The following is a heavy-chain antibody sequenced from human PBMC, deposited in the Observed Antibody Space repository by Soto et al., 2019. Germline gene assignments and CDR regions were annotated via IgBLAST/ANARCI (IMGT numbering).Heavy chain of an antibody. CDR1: GSTFNTYS. V-gene: IGHV3-33*01. D-gene: IGHD3-9*01. J-gene: IGHJ4*02. CDR3: ARGLRIYYDRSGLHY. CDR2: IWYDGTQK. Sequence: GGSLRISCEASGSTFNTYSMHWVRQPPGKGLEWLAAIWYDGTQKYYADSVKGRFIISRDNSKKTLYLEMNSLRAEDTAVYYCARGLRIYYDRSGLHYWGQGTLVTVSS.